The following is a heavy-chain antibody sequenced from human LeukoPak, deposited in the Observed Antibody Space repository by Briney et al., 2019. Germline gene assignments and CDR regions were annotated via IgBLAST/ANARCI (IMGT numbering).Heavy chain of an antibody. CDR1: GGSLSSYY. V-gene: IGHV4-59*01. D-gene: IGHD1-26*01. Sequence: PSETLSLTCTVSGGSLSSYYWSWIRQPPGKGLEWIGYIYYSGSTNYNPSLKSRVTISVDTSKNQFSLKLSSVTAADTAVYYCASGVVGAPYYYYGMDVWGQGTTVTVSS. CDR3: ASGVVGAPYYYYGMDV. CDR2: IYYSGST. J-gene: IGHJ6*02.